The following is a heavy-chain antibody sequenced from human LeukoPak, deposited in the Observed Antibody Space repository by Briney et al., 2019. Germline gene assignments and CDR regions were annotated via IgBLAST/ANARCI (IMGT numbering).Heavy chain of an antibody. V-gene: IGHV4-59*01. CDR1: GGSFSTYY. D-gene: IGHD2-21*02. Sequence: SETLSLTCAVYGGSFSTYYWSWIQQPPGKGLEWIGYIYYSGITNSNPSLTSRVTISVDTSKIHFSLKLSSVTAADTAVYYCAREGDSSNFDYWGQGILVTVSS. J-gene: IGHJ4*02. CDR2: IYYSGIT. CDR3: AREGDSSNFDY.